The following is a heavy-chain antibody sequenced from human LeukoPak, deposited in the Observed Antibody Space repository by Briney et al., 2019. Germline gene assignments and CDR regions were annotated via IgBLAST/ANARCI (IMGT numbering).Heavy chain of an antibody. J-gene: IGHJ4*02. D-gene: IGHD4-17*01. Sequence: GGSLRLSCAASGFTFSSYVMGWVRQAPGKGLEWVSIISAGASTTYYADSVKGRFTISRDNFKNTMYLQMNSLRAEDTAVYYCAKGRTTVTTIPDYWGQGTLVTVSS. CDR2: ISAGASTT. CDR3: AKGRTTVTTIPDY. CDR1: GFTFSSYV. V-gene: IGHV3-23*01.